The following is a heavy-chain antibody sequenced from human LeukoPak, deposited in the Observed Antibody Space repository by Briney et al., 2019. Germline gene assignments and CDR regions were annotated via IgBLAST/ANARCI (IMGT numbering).Heavy chain of an antibody. J-gene: IGHJ4*02. Sequence: SETLSLTCAVSGGSISSYYWSWIRQPPGKGLEWVGYIYYTGSTNNNPSLKSRVTISMNTSKNQFSLKLSSVTAADTAVYYCARHYYGSGSYSYWGQGTLVTVSS. D-gene: IGHD3-10*01. CDR2: IYYTGST. V-gene: IGHV4-59*08. CDR1: GGSISSYY. CDR3: ARHYYGSGSYSY.